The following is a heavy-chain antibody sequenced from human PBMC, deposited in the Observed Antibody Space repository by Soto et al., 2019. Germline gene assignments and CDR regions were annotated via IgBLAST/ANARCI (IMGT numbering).Heavy chain of an antibody. CDR3: ARDPGEWSQTSNWFDP. J-gene: IGHJ5*02. CDR2: IYDSGST. CDR1: GGSTSSGDYY. D-gene: IGHD3-3*01. Sequence: PSETLSLTCTVSGGSTSSGDYYWSWIRQPPAKGLEWIGYIYDSGSTYYNPSLKSRVTISVDTSKNQFSLKLSSVTAADTAVYYCARDPGEWSQTSNWFDPWGQGTLVTVSS. V-gene: IGHV4-30-4*01.